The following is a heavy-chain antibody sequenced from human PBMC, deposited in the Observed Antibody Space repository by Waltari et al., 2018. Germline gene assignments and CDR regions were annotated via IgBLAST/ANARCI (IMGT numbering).Heavy chain of an antibody. Sequence: EVQLLESGGGLVQPGGSLRLSCAASGFTFSSYAMSWVRQAPGKGLEWVSASSGSGGSTYYADSVKGRFTISRDNSKNTLYLQMNSLRAEDTAVYYCAKDSQWLVTLPDYWGQGTLVTVSS. J-gene: IGHJ4*02. D-gene: IGHD6-19*01. V-gene: IGHV3-23*01. CDR1: GFTFSSYA. CDR3: AKDSQWLVTLPDY. CDR2: SSGSGGST.